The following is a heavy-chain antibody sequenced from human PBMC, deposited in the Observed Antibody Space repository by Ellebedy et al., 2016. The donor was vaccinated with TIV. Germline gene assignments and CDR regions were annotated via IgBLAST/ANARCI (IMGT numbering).Heavy chain of an antibody. CDR1: GFTVRSAY. J-gene: IGHJ4*02. CDR2: IYSGGST. D-gene: IGHD6-6*01. Sequence: PGGSLRLSCAASGFTVRSAYMSWVRQAPGKGLEWVSVIYSGGSTYYADSVKGRFTISRDNSKNTLYRQMNSLRAEYTAVYYCARVEGSSPHFDYWGQGTLVTVSS. V-gene: IGHV3-53*01. CDR3: ARVEGSSPHFDY.